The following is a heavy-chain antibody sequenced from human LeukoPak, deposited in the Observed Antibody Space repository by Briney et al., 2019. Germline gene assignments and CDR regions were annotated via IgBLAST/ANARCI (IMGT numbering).Heavy chain of an antibody. CDR2: IYYSGST. D-gene: IGHD4-17*01. Sequence: PSETLSLTCTVSGGSISSSSYYWGWIRQPPGKGLEWIGSIYYSGSTYYNPSLKSRVTISVDTSKNQFSLKLSSVTAADTAVYYCARVPKRRLSPYGAFDIWGQGTMVTVSS. J-gene: IGHJ3*02. CDR1: GGSISSSSYY. CDR3: ARVPKRRLSPYGAFDI. V-gene: IGHV4-39*07.